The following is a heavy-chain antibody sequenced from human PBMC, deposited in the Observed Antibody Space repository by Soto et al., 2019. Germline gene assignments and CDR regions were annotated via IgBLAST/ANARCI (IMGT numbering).Heavy chain of an antibody. Sequence: GESLKISCKGSGYSFTSYWIGWVRQMPGKGLEWMGIIYPGDSDTRYSPSFQGQVTISADKSTSTAYLQWSSLKASDTAMYYCAGANAPRDSSGYYILWGQGTLVTVSS. CDR3: AGANAPRDSSGYYIL. V-gene: IGHV5-51*01. D-gene: IGHD3-22*01. CDR2: IYPGDSDT. J-gene: IGHJ4*02. CDR1: GYSFTSYW.